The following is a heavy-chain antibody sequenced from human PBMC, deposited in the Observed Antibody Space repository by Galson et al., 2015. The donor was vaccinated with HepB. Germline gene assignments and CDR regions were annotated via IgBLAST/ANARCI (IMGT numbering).Heavy chain of an antibody. CDR3: ARDLIAVAAALFDL. J-gene: IGHJ2*01. Sequence: SLRLSCAASGFTFSTYSMNWVRQAPGKGLEWVSSISSSGSYIYYADSVKGRFTISRDNAKKSLYLQMNSLRAEDTAVYYCARDLIAVAAALFDLWGRGTLV. CDR2: ISSSGSYI. V-gene: IGHV3-21*01. D-gene: IGHD6-19*01. CDR1: GFTFSTYS.